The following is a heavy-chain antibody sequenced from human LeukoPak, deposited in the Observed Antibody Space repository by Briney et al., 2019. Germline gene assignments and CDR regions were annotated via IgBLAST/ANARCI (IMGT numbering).Heavy chain of an antibody. CDR1: GFSFISYE. CDR3: ARGQQVSDH. J-gene: IGHJ4*02. D-gene: IGHD6-13*01. CDR2: IGSGGSPT. V-gene: IGHV3-48*03. Sequence: GGSLRLSCAASGFSFISYEMNWVRQAPRKGLEWVSYIGSGGSPTHYADSVKGRFTISRDNAKNALYLQMSSLRAEDTAVYYCARGQQVSDHWGQGTLVTVSS.